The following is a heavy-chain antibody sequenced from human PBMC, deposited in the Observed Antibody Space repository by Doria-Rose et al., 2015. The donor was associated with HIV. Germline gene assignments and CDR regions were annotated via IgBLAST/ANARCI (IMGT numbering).Heavy chain of an antibody. CDR1: GVSLSSPGMG. CDR3: ARIKSSRWYHKYYFDF. CDR2: IFSDDER. J-gene: IGHJ4*02. Sequence: QVTLKESGPVLVKPTETLTLTCTVSGVSLSSPGMGVSWIRQPPGKALEWLANIFSDDERYYKTSLKSRLTISRGTPKSQVFLTMTDMDPVDTATYYCARIKSSRWYHKYYFDFWGQGTLVIVSA. D-gene: IGHD6-13*01. V-gene: IGHV2-26*01.